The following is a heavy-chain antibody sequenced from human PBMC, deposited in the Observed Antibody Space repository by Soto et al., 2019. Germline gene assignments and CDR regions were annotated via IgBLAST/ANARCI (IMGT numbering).Heavy chain of an antibody. CDR2: INHSGST. CDR3: ARDHTSLLRYFDY. V-gene: IGHV4-34*01. J-gene: IGHJ4*02. Sequence: KPSETLSLTCAVYGGSFSGYYWSWIRQPPGKGLEWIGEINHSGSTNYNPSLKSRVTISVDTSKNQFSLKLSSVTAADTAVYYCARDHTSLLRYFDYWGQGTLVTVSS. CDR1: GGSFSGYY. D-gene: IGHD3-22*01.